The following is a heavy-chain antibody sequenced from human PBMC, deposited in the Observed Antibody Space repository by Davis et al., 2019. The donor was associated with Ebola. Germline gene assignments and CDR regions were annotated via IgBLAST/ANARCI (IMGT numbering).Heavy chain of an antibody. Sequence: GESLKISCAASGFTFSSYAMSWVRQAPGKGLEWVSSISSSSSYIYYADSVKGRFTISRDNAKNSLYLQMNSLRAEDTAVYYCARDLCSSTSCYSSDWGQGTLVTVSS. V-gene: IGHV3-21*01. CDR2: ISSSSSYI. D-gene: IGHD2-2*01. CDR1: GFTFSSYA. CDR3: ARDLCSSTSCYSSD. J-gene: IGHJ4*02.